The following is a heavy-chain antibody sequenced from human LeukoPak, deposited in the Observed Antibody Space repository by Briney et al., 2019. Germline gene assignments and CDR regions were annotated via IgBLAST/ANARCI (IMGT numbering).Heavy chain of an antibody. J-gene: IGHJ4*02. V-gene: IGHV4-4*02. CDR2: INHSGST. Sequence: SETLSLTCAVAGGSVSSSYWWTWVRQPPGKGLEWIGEINHSGSTHYNPSLESRVTISLDKSKNQFSLKLTSVTAADTAVYYCARDLPGSGLNLDHWGQGTLVAVSS. CDR3: ARDLPGSGLNLDH. D-gene: IGHD3-10*01. CDR1: GGSVSSSYW.